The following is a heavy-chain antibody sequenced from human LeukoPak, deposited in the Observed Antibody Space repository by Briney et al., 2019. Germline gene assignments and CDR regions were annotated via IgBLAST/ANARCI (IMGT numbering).Heavy chain of an antibody. CDR2: IYYSGST. V-gene: IGHV4-59*12. CDR1: GGSISSYY. J-gene: IGHJ4*02. D-gene: IGHD6-13*01. Sequence: SEALSLTCTVSGGSISSYYWSWIRQPPGKGLEWIGYIYYSGSTNYNPSLKSRVTISVDTSKNQFSLKLSSVTAADTAVYYCARRRIAAAGSEYYFDYWGQGTLVTVSS. CDR3: ARRRIAAAGSEYYFDY.